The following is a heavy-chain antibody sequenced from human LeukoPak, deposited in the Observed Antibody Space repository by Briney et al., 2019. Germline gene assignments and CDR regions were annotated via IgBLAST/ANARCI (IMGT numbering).Heavy chain of an antibody. CDR3: AEDVMLFSMSGVPVYDYYGLDV. V-gene: IGHV3-30*18. CDR2: VSYDGSNK. CDR1: GFTFSSYG. Sequence: GGSLCLSCTVSGFTFSSYGMRWVRQPPGKGLEWVGFVSYDGSNKYYPDSVKGLTTISSNSSKNTLYLQMNSLRAVDTAVYYCAEDVMLFSMSGVPVYDYYGLDVWGQGTMVTVSS. J-gene: IGHJ6*02. D-gene: IGHD2-2*01.